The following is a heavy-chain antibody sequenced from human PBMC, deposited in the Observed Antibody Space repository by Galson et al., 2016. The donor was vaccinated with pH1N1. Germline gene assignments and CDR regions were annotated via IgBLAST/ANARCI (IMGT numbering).Heavy chain of an antibody. Sequence: LRLSCAASGFTISTYWMTWVRQAPGKGLEWVANINRDGSKKYFVDSVKGRFTISRDNAKNSLFLQMNSLRAEDTAVYYCARAIAAAGSLWGQGTMVTVSS. CDR2: INRDGSKK. CDR3: ARAIAAAGSL. D-gene: IGHD6-13*01. CDR1: GFTISTYW. J-gene: IGHJ4*02. V-gene: IGHV3-7*04.